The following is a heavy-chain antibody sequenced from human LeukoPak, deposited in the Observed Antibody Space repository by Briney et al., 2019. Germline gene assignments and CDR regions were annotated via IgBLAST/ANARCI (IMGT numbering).Heavy chain of an antibody. CDR3: AKLGYYGSGSSTDY. J-gene: IGHJ4*02. CDR1: GFTFSSYG. CDR2: ISYDGSNK. D-gene: IGHD3-10*01. Sequence: PGRSLRLSCAASGFTFSSYGMHWVRQAPGKGPEWVAVISYDGSNKYYADSVKGRFTISRDNSKNTLYLQMNSLRAEDTAVYYCAKLGYYGSGSSTDYWGQGTLVTVSS. V-gene: IGHV3-30*18.